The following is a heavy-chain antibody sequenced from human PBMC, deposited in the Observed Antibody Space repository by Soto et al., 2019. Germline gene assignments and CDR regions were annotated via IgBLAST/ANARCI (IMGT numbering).Heavy chain of an antibody. J-gene: IGHJ6*02. CDR2: IYYSGST. CDR3: CMPGDYENYYYYYGMDV. D-gene: IGHD4-17*01. CDR1: GGSISSSSYY. V-gene: IGHV4-39*01. Sequence: SETLSLTCTVSGGSISSSSYYWGWIRQPPGKGLEWIGSIYYSGSTYYNPSLKSRVTISVDTSKNQFSLKLSSVTAADTAVYYCCMPGDYENYYYYYGMDVWGQGTTVTVSS.